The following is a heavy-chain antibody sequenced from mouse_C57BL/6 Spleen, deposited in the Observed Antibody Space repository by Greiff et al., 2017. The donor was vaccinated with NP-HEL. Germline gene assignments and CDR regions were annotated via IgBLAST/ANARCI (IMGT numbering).Heavy chain of an antibody. V-gene: IGHV1-55*01. Sequence: QVQLKQPGAELVKPGASVKMSCKASGYTFTSYWITWVKQRPGQGLEWIGDIYPGSGSTNYNEKFKSKATLTVDTSSSTAYMQLSSLTSEDSAVYYCAYYYGSSYAMDYWGQGTSVTVSS. CDR2: IYPGSGST. CDR1: GYTFTSYW. D-gene: IGHD1-1*01. CDR3: AYYYGSSYAMDY. J-gene: IGHJ4*01.